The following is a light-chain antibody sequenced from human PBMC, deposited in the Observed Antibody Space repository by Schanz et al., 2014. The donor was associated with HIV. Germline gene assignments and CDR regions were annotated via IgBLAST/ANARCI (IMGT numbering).Light chain of an antibody. V-gene: IGKV1-5*03. CDR1: QSINGW. CDR3: QQYNNWPPYT. J-gene: IGKJ2*01. Sequence: DIQMTQSPSTLSASVGDRVTLTCRASQSINGWLAWYQQKPGKAPKLLIYKASNLESGVPSRFSGSGSGAEFTLTISSLQSEDFAVYYCQQYNNWPPYTFGQGTKLEIK. CDR2: KAS.